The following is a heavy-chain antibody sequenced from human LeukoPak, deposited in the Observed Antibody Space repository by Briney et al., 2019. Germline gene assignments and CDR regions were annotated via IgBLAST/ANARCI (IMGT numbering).Heavy chain of an antibody. Sequence: ASVKVSCKASGYTFNGYYMHWVRQAPGQGLEWMGWINPNSGGTNYAQKFQGRVTMTRDTSISTAYMELSRLRSDDTAVYYCARDGSAARPELIDYWGQGTLVTVSS. CDR1: GYTFNGYY. CDR2: INPNSGGT. V-gene: IGHV1-2*02. J-gene: IGHJ4*02. CDR3: ARDGSAARPELIDY. D-gene: IGHD6-6*01.